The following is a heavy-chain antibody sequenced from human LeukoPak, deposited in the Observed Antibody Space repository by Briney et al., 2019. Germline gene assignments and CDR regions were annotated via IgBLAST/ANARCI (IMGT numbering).Heavy chain of an antibody. CDR3: ARSSEGRYYYDSSGYSYYYYYMDV. CDR1: GGSISTYY. D-gene: IGHD3-22*01. CDR2: IYYSGST. Sequence: SETLSLTCTVSGGSISTYYWSWIRQPPGKGLEWIGYIYYSGSTNYNPSLKSRVTISVDTSKNQFSLKLNSVTAADTAVYYCARSSEGRYYYDSSGYSYYYYYMDVWGKGTTVTISS. V-gene: IGHV4-59*01. J-gene: IGHJ6*03.